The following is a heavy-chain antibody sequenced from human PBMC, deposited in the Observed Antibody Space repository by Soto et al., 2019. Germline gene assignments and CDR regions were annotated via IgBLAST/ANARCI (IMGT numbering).Heavy chain of an antibody. CDR1: GFTFSTHG. CDR2: IWYDGSNK. V-gene: IGHV3-33*06. D-gene: IGHD5-18*01. Sequence: QVPLVESGGGVVQPGRSLRLSCAASGFTFSTHGMHWVRQAPGKGLEWVAVIWYDGSNKDYADSVKGRFTISRDNSKNTLYLQMNSLRAEDTAVYYCAKEALVDTAMDTTGVDAFDIWGQGTMVTVSS. J-gene: IGHJ3*02. CDR3: AKEALVDTAMDTTGVDAFDI.